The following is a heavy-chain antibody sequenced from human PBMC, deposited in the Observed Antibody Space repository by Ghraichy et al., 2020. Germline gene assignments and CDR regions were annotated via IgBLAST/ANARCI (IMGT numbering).Heavy chain of an antibody. J-gene: IGHJ6*02. V-gene: IGHV4-59*01. Sequence: SETLFLTCTVSGGSISSYYWSWIRQPPGKGLEWIGYIYYSGSTNYNPSLKSRVTISVDTSKNQFSLKLSSVTAADTAVYYCARASYGDYDYYYYGMDVWGQGTTVTVSS. CDR3: ARASYGDYDYYYYGMDV. D-gene: IGHD4-17*01. CDR1: GGSISSYY. CDR2: IYYSGST.